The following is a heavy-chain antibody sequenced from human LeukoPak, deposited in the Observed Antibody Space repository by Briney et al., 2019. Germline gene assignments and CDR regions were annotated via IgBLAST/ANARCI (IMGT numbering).Heavy chain of an antibody. CDR1: GFTFSSYW. J-gene: IGHJ4*02. V-gene: IGHV3-7*01. CDR2: IKQDGSEK. CDR3: AGGTGWLTDY. Sequence: PGGSLRLSCEASGFTFSSYWMSWVRQAPGKGLEWVANIKQDGSEKLYVDSVKGRFTISRDNARNSLYLQMNSLRAEDTAVYYCAGGTGWLTDYWGQGTLVTVSS. D-gene: IGHD3-22*01.